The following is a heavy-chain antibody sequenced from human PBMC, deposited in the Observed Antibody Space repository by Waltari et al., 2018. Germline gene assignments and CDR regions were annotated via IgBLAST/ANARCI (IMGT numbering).Heavy chain of an antibody. CDR3: ARLGGSDFPGYFDY. CDR1: GGSISSGSYY. CDR2: IYTSGST. D-gene: IGHD1-26*01. J-gene: IGHJ4*02. V-gene: IGHV4-61*02. Sequence: QVQLQESGPGLVKPSQTLSLTCTVSGGSISSGSYYWSWIRQPAGKGLEWIGRIYTSGSTYYNPSLKSRVTISVDTSKNQFSLKLSSVTAADTAVYYCARLGGSDFPGYFDYWGQGTLVTVSS.